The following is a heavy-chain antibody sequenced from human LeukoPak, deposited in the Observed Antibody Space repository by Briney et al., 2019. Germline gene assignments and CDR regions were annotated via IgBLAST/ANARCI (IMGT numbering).Heavy chain of an antibody. CDR2: ISGSGGST. Sequence: GGSLRLSCAASGFTFSSYAMSWVRQAPGKGLEWVSAISGSGGSTYYADSVKGRFTISRDNSKNTLYLQMNSLRAEDRAVYYCANMKWELDPADAFDIWGQGTMVTVSS. D-gene: IGHD1-26*01. V-gene: IGHV3-23*01. CDR3: ANMKWELDPADAFDI. CDR1: GFTFSSYA. J-gene: IGHJ3*02.